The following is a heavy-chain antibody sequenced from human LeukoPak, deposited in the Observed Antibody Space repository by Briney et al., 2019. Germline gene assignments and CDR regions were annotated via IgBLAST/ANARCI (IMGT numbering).Heavy chain of an antibody. CDR1: GGSISSYY. V-gene: IGHV4-59*01. J-gene: IGHJ4*02. CDR2: IYYSGST. D-gene: IGHD3-22*01. Sequence: SETLSLTCTVSGGSISSYYWSWIRQPPGKGLEWIGYIYYSGSTNYNPSLKSRVTISVDTSKNQFSLRLTSVTAADTAVYYCARGPDSSGHHFDYWGQGTLVTVSS. CDR3: ARGPDSSGHHFDY.